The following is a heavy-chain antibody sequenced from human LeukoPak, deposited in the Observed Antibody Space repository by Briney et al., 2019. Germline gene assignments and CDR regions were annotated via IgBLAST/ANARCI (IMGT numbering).Heavy chain of an antibody. CDR2: ISDYNGNT. CDR1: GYTFTPYG. Sequence: ASVKVSCKASGYTFTPYGISWVRQAPGQGLEWVGWISDYNGNTNYAQKLQGRVTMTTDTSTNTAYMELRSLRSDDTAVYYCARRSSSWYAFDSWGQGTLVTVSS. D-gene: IGHD6-13*01. J-gene: IGHJ4*02. CDR3: ARRSSSWYAFDS. V-gene: IGHV1-18*01.